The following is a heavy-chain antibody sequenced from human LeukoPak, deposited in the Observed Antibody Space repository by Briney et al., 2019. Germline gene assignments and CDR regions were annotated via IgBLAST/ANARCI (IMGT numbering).Heavy chain of an antibody. D-gene: IGHD3-10*01. CDR1: GGTFSSYG. CDR2: ISAYNGNT. CDR3: ARAGLWFGELSLDY. V-gene: IGHV1-18*01. Sequence: ASVKVSCKASGGTFSSYGISWVRQAPGQGLEWMGWISAYNGNTNYAQKLQGRVTMTTDTSTSTAYMELRSLRSDDTAVYYCARAGLWFGELSLDYWGQGTLVTVSS. J-gene: IGHJ4*02.